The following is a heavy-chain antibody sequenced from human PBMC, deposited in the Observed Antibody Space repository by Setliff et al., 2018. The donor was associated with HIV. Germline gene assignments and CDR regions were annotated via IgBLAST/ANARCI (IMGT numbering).Heavy chain of an antibody. CDR1: GGSISSSSNY. D-gene: IGHD3-3*01. V-gene: IGHV4-39*01. Sequence: LSLTCTVSGGSISSSSNYWGWIRQPPGKGLEWIGNIYYSGSTYYNPSLKSRVTISADMSKNQFSLRLTSVTAADTAMYYCARHDFWSGYHNWFDPWGQGTLVTVSS. J-gene: IGHJ5*02. CDR2: IYYSGST. CDR3: ARHDFWSGYHNWFDP.